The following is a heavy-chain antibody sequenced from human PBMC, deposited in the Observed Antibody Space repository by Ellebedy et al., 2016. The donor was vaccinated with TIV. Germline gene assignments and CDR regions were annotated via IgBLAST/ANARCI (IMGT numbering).Heavy chain of an antibody. V-gene: IGHV4-59*01. CDR2: IYYSGST. CDR3: AILGDGGYFDY. CDR1: GGSISSYY. J-gene: IGHJ4*02. Sequence: SETLSLTCTVSGGSISSYYWSWIRQPPGKGLEWIGYIYYSGSTNYNPSLKSRVTISVDTSKNQFSLKLSSVTAADTAVYYCAILGDGGYFDYWGQGTLVTVSS. D-gene: IGHD3-10*01.